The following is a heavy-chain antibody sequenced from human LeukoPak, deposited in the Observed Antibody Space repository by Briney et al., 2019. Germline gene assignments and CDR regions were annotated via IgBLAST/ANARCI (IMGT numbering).Heavy chain of an antibody. CDR1: VGTFITYA. D-gene: IGHD5-24*01. V-gene: IGHV1-69*04. J-gene: IGHJ4*02. CDR2: IIPILGIA. Sequence: SVRVSCTASVGTFITYAISWVRQAPGEGLEWMGRIIPILGIANYAQKFQGRVTITADKSTSTAYMELSSLRSEDTAVYYCARDYVEMATLKDFPYYFDYWGQGTLVTVSS. CDR3: ARDYVEMATLKDFPYYFDY.